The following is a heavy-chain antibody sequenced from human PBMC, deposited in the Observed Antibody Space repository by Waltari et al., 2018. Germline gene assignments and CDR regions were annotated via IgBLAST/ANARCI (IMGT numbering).Heavy chain of an antibody. Sequence: QVHLQESGPGLLKPSETLSLTCPVSNCSLNNHSLSWIRQPPGKRMEWIGWINQITGDTNYNPSLESRVIISSDISKNQFSLKLTSVTAADTAIYYCAREGSLYSSTGGWIGPWGQGMLVTVSS. D-gene: IGHD2-2*01. J-gene: IGHJ5*01. CDR3: AREGSLYSSTGGWIGP. CDR1: NCSLNNHS. CDR2: INQITGDT. V-gene: IGHV4-59*11.